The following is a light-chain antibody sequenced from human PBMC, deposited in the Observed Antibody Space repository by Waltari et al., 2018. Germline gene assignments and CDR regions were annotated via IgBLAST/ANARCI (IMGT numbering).Light chain of an antibody. Sequence: IQVTQSPSTLSASVGDRVNITRRTSESVNRHLAWYQQKPGRAPNLLIYKASTLETGAPSKFSGSGSGTEFSLTITNLQRDDFATYFCQHYDSYQYAFGPGTKLEIK. V-gene: IGKV1-5*03. CDR2: KAS. CDR1: ESVNRH. J-gene: IGKJ2*01. CDR3: QHYDSYQYA.